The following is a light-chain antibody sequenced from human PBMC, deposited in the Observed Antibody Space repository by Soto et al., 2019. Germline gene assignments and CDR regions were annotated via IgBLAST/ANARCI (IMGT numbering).Light chain of an antibody. CDR3: CSYAGSRTLI. V-gene: IGLV2-23*02. CDR2: EVT. Sequence: QSALTQPASVSGSPGQSITISCTGTSSDVGSFNLVSWYQQHPGKAPKLMIYEVTKRPSGVSNRFSGSKSGNTASLTISGLQAGDEADYYCCSYAGSRTLIFGGGTKLTVL. J-gene: IGLJ2*01. CDR1: SSDVGSFNL.